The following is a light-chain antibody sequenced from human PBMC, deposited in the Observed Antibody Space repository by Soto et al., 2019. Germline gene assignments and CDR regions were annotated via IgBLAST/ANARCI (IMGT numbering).Light chain of an antibody. CDR2: GAS. CDR1: QSVSSN. Sequence: IVMTQSPATLSVSPGERATLSCRASQSVSSNLAWYQQKPGQAPRLLIYGASTRATDIPARFSGSGSGTEFTLTISSLQSEDFAVYYCQQYNNWPYTFGQGTKVDIK. CDR3: QQYNNWPYT. J-gene: IGKJ2*01. V-gene: IGKV3-15*01.